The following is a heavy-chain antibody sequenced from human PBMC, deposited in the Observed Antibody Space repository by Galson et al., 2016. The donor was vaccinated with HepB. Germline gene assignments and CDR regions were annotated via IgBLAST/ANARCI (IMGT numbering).Heavy chain of an antibody. D-gene: IGHD1-26*01. CDR1: GYTFISYY. V-gene: IGHV1-46*01. CDR3: ARGHPEVGFSLLLDN. CDR2: INPRSGST. Sequence: SVKVSCKASGYTFISYYIHWVRKAPGEGFEWVGIINPRSGSTSYARNFQGRVTMTGDTSTSTVYMDMTSLRSDDTAVYYCARGHPEVGFSLLLDNWGQGTLVSVSS. J-gene: IGHJ4*01.